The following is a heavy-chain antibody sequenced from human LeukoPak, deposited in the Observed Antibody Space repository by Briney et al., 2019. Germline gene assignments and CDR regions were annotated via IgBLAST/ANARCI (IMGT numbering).Heavy chain of an antibody. Sequence: ASVKVSCKASGYTFTDYFIHWVRQAPGQGLEGMGWLSPKNGDTKYAQSFQGRVTMTRDTSINTVYMELRGLRSDDTAVYYCTRDEAVYNSVWKQTNWFDPWGQGTLVTVSS. V-gene: IGHV1-2*02. D-gene: IGHD6-19*01. CDR3: TRDEAVYNSVWKQTNWFDP. J-gene: IGHJ5*02. CDR2: LSPKNGDT. CDR1: GYTFTDYF.